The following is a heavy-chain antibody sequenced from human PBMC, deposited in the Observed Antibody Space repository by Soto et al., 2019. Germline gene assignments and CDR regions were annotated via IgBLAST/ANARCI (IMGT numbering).Heavy chain of an antibody. V-gene: IGHV6-1*01. CDR2: TYYRSKWYN. Sequence: KQSPTLSLTCAISGDSVSSNSAAWSWLRQSPSRGLEWLGRTYYRSKWYNDYAISVKSRININPDTSKNQFSLQLDSATPDDTAVYYCARGTFYNGLDSWGQGTLVTVSS. D-gene: IGHD1-1*01. CDR1: GDSVSSNSAA. J-gene: IGHJ4*02. CDR3: ARGTFYNGLDS.